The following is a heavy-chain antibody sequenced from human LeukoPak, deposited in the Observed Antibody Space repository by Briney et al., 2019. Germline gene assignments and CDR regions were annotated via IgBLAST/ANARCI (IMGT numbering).Heavy chain of an antibody. J-gene: IGHJ6*03. D-gene: IGHD1-1*01. V-gene: IGHV3-48*03. Sequence: GGSLRLSCAASGFSFSSYEMNWVRQAPGKGLEWVSYIRSSGDTIYYADSVKGRFTISRDNARNSLYLQMNSLRAEDTAVYFCARGHWNAKAYYYHINVWGKGTTVTVSS. CDR3: ARGHWNAKAYYYHINV. CDR1: GFSFSSYE. CDR2: IRSSGDTI.